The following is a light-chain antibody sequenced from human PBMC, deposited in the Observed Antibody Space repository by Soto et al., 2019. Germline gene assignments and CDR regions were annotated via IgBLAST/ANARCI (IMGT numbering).Light chain of an antibody. Sequence: EIVLTQSPGTLSLSPGERATLSCRASQSVSSSYLAWYQQKPGQAPSLLIYGASTRAPDVPDGFTGSGSGTQFTLTISSLHSEDFATYFCQQYNNWPYTFGQGTTVEI. J-gene: IGKJ2*01. CDR2: GAS. V-gene: IGKV3D-15*01. CDR3: QQYNNWPYT. CDR1: QSVSSSY.